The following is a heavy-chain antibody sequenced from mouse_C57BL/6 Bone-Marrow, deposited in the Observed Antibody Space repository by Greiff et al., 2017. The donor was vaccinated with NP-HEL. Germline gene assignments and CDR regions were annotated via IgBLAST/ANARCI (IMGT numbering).Heavy chain of an antibody. CDR1: GFTFSSYA. CDR2: ISSGGDYL. D-gene: IGHD1-1*01. Sequence: EVHLVESGEGLVKPGGSLKLSCAASGFTFSSYAMSWVRQTPEKRLAWVAYISSGGDYLYYADTVQGRFTISRDNARNTLYLQMSSLKSEDTAMYYCTRDRGGSSPFAYWGQGTLVTVSA. J-gene: IGHJ3*01. V-gene: IGHV5-9-1*02. CDR3: TRDRGGSSPFAY.